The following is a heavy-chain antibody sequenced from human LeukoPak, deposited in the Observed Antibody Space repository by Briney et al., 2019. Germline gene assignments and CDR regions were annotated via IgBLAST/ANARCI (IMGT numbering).Heavy chain of an antibody. CDR1: GGSISSGGYY. Sequence: PSQTLSLTCTVSGGSISSGGYYWTWLRRRPGKGLEGIGYIYYSGSPYYNPSLKRRITITASTSKNQSSLKLSSVTAADTAVYYCARVGIVVPAAMSPLYYGMDVWGQGTTVTVSS. J-gene: IGHJ6*02. D-gene: IGHD2-2*01. V-gene: IGHV4-31*03. CDR2: IYYSGSP. CDR3: ARVGIVVPAAMSPLYYGMDV.